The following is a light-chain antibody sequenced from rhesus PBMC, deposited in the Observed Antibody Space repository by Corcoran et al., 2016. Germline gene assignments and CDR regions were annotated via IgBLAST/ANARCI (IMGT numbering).Light chain of an antibody. J-gene: IGKJ4*01. V-gene: IGKV1-33*02. Sequence: DIQMTQSPSSLSASVGDTVTITCQARQGISKDLAWYQQKQGKTPKLLLYDASTLQSGVPSSFRGGGSGTEFTLPSSGLHPEDFATYYCQQHNSYPPTFGGGTKVEVK. CDR2: DAS. CDR3: QQHNSYPPT. CDR1: QGISKD.